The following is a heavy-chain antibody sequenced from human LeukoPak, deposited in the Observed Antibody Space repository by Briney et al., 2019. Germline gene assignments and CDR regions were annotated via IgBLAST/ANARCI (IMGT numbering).Heavy chain of an antibody. Sequence: PGRSLRLSCAASGFTFSSYGMHWVRQAPGKGLEWVAVISYDGSNKYYADSVKGRFTISRDNSKNTLYLQMNSLRAEDTAVYYCAKQKMHIAARPAYYYGMDVWGQGTTVTVSS. CDR3: AKQKMHIAARPAYYYGMDV. J-gene: IGHJ6*02. CDR1: GFTFSSYG. CDR2: ISYDGSNK. V-gene: IGHV3-30*18. D-gene: IGHD6-6*01.